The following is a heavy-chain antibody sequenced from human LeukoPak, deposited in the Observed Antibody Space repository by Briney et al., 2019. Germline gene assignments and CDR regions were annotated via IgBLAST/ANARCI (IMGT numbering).Heavy chain of an antibody. CDR3: ARDRDHVGTIFGVVIGDAFDI. CDR1: GYTFTSYG. V-gene: IGHV1-18*01. Sequence: GASVKVSCKASGYTFTSYGISWVRQAPGQGLEWMGWISAYNGNTNYAQKLQGRVTMTTDTSTSTAYMELRSLRSDDTAVYYCARDRDHVGTIFGVVIGDAFDIWGQGTMVTVSS. CDR2: ISAYNGNT. J-gene: IGHJ3*02. D-gene: IGHD3-3*01.